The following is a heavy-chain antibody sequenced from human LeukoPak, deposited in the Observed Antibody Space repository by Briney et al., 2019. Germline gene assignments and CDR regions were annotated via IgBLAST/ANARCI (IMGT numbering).Heavy chain of an antibody. CDR3: AHDAGWTKGRIVGATRRLDY. D-gene: IGHD1-26*01. CDR1: GFTFSSYA. CDR2: ISGSGGST. Sequence: PGGSLRLSCAASGFTFSSYAMSWVRQAPGKGLEWVSAISGSGGSTYYADSVKGRFTISRDNSKNTLYLQMNSLRAEDTAVYYCAHDAGWTKGRIVGATRRLDYWGQGTLVTVSS. V-gene: IGHV3-23*01. J-gene: IGHJ4*02.